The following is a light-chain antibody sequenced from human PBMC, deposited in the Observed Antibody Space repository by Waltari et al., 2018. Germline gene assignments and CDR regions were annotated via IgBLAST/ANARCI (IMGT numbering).Light chain of an antibody. Sequence: EIVMTQSPATLSVSPGERAILPCRASQSVTTNLAWYQQNPGQAPRLLIYGASTRATDIPARFSGSGSGTEFTLTISSLQSEDCAVYYCHQYNDGPPFNFGQGTKLEIK. CDR1: QSVTTN. V-gene: IGKV3-15*01. CDR3: HQYNDGPPFN. CDR2: GAS. J-gene: IGKJ2*01.